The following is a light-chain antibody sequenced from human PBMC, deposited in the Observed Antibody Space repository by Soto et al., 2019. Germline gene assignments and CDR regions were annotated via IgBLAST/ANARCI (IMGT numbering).Light chain of an antibody. Sequence: QSALTQPPSASGSPGQSVTISCTGTSSDVGGYNYVSWYQQHPGEAPKLLIYDVSQRPSGVPDRFSGSKSGNTASLTVSGLQAEDVADYYCASYAGSNNVFGTGTKVTVL. J-gene: IGLJ1*01. CDR2: DVS. CDR3: ASYAGSNNV. CDR1: SSDVGGYNY. V-gene: IGLV2-8*01.